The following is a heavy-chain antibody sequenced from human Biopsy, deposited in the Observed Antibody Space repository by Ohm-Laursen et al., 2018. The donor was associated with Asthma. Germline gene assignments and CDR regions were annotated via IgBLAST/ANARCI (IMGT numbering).Heavy chain of an antibody. CDR3: ARDSYSSGLYDDFES. V-gene: IGHV3-11*01. CDR2: INGKSNSI. CDR1: GFTFSDYY. Sequence: GSLRLSCAAPGFTFSDYYMSWIRQAPGKGLEWISNINGKSNSIEYADSVKGRFSISRDNAKNSLYLQMNSLRAEDTAVYYCARDSYSSGLYDDFESWGQGTLVTVSS. D-gene: IGHD6-19*01. J-gene: IGHJ4*02.